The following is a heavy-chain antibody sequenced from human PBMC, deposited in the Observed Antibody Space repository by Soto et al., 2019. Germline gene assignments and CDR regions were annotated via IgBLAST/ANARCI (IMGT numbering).Heavy chain of an antibody. D-gene: IGHD3-10*01. CDR2: IYYSGST. J-gene: IGHJ4*02. V-gene: IGHV4-30-4*01. Sequence: QTTRKCLDWIGYIYYSGSTYYNPSLNSRVTISVDTSKHQFSLKLSSVTAADTAVYYCAREFTYYYGSGSYYLFDYWAQGTMVTV. CDR3: AREFTYYYGSGSYYLFDY.